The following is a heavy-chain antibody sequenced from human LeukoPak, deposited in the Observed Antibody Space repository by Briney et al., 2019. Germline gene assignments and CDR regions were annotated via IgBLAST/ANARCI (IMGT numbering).Heavy chain of an antibody. D-gene: IGHD3-16*01. V-gene: IGHV1-46*01. CDR3: AREPHPYGGGRVFDY. J-gene: IGHJ4*02. CDR2: INPSGGST. CDR1: GYTFTSHY. Sequence: GASVKVSCKASGYTFTSHYMHWVRQAPGQGLEWMGIINPSGGSTSYAQKFQGRVTMTRDTSTSTVYMELSSLRSEDTAVYYCAREPHPYGGGRVFDYWGQGTLVTVSS.